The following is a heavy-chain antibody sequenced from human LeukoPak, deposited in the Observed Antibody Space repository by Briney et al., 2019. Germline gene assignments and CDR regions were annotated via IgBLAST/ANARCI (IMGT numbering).Heavy chain of an antibody. CDR3: AKSPGFTVVTSFDW. Sequence: GGSLRPSCEASGFTFRSYAMNWGRQAPGNGLEWVSVISGSGAGTHYADSVKGRFTISRDNSKNTLYLQMNSLRVEDTAVYSCAKSPGFTVVTSFDWWGQGTLVTVSS. D-gene: IGHD4-23*01. V-gene: IGHV3-23*01. CDR1: GFTFRSYA. CDR2: ISGSGAGT. J-gene: IGHJ4*02.